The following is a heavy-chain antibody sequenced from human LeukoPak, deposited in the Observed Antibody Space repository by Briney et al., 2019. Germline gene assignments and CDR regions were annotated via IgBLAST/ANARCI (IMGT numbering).Heavy chain of an antibody. Sequence: GGSLRLSCAASGFIFSSYAMSWVRQAPGKGLEWISYISSSSSAIYYADSVTGRFTISRDNDNNLLYLQMNSLREEDTAVYYCARENWDIVAIPMDVWGKGTTVTVSS. D-gene: IGHD2-15*01. J-gene: IGHJ6*04. CDR3: ARENWDIVAIPMDV. V-gene: IGHV3-48*02. CDR1: GFIFSSYA. CDR2: ISSSSSAI.